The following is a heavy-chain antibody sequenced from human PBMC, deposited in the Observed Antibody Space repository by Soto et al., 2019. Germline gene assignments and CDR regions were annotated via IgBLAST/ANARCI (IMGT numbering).Heavy chain of an antibody. V-gene: IGHV3-11*01. CDR3: ARVSWREKYGMDV. Sequence: QVQLVESGGGLVKPGGSLRLSCAASRFTFSDSYMSWIRQAPGKGLEWISYITFSGNTVYYADSLKGRFTISRDNAKNSLYLQMNRLRAEETAVYYCARVSWREKYGMDVWGHVTTVTVSS. CDR1: RFTFSDSY. CDR2: ITFSGNTV. J-gene: IGHJ6*02.